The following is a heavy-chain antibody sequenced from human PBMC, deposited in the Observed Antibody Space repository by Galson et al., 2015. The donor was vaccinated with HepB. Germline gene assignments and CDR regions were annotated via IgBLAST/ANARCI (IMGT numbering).Heavy chain of an antibody. CDR1: GFTFSNAW. D-gene: IGHD4-17*01. CDR3: TTPTVPRIPNWYLDL. V-gene: IGHV3-15*01. Sequence: SLRLSCAASGFTFSNAWMSWVRQAPGKGLEWVGRIKSKTDGGTTDYAAPVKGRFTISRDDSKNTLYLQMNSLKTEDTAVYYCTTPTVPRIPNWYLDLWGRGTLVTVSS. CDR2: IKSKTDGGTT. J-gene: IGHJ2*01.